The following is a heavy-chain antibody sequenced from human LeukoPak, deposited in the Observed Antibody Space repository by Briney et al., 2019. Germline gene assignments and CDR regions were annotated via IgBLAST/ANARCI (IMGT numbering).Heavy chain of an antibody. CDR1: GFTFSGST. CDR2: IKQDGSEK. V-gene: IGHV3-7*03. J-gene: IGHJ3*02. D-gene: IGHD3-22*01. CDR3: TTTPVYYYDSSGYFDAFDI. Sequence: GGSRRLSCSASGFTFSGSTMNWVRQAPGKGLEWVANIKQDGSEKYYADSVKGRFTISRDNAKNSLYLQMNSLKTEDTAVYYCTTTPVYYYDSSGYFDAFDIWGQGTMVTVSS.